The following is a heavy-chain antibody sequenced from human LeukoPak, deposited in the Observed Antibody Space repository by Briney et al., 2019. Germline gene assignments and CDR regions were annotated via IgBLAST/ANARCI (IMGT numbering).Heavy chain of an antibody. CDR1: GGTFSSYA. D-gene: IGHD6-6*01. CDR2: IIPIFGTA. J-gene: IGHJ6*03. V-gene: IGHV1-69*13. Sequence: GASVKVSCKASGGTFSSYAISWVRQAPGQGLEWMGGIIPIFGTANYAQKFQGRVTITADESTSTAYMELSSLRSEDTAVYYCASAPDSSSTYSYYYMDVWGKGTTVTVSS. CDR3: ASAPDSSSTYSYYYMDV.